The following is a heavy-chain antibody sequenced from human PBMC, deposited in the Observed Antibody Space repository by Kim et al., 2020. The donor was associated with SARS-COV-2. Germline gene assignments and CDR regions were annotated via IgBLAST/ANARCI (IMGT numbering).Heavy chain of an antibody. Sequence: GGSLRLSCAASGFSFSSVSMHWVRQAPGKGLEWVAEVSYDGSNKYYADSVTGRFTISRDNSKNTLYLQMGSLSAEDTAVYYCPYSSGWHKFDNWGQGSLVTGSS. CDR1: GFSFSSVS. V-gene: IGHV3-30-3*01. CDR3: PYSSGWHKFDN. D-gene: IGHD6-19*01. CDR2: VSYDGSNK. J-gene: IGHJ4*01.